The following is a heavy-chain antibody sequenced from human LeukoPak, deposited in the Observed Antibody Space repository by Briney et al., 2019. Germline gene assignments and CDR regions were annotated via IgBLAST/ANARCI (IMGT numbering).Heavy chain of an antibody. J-gene: IGHJ4*02. CDR3: ARGGDAYDY. CDR1: GFTLTKYW. V-gene: IGHV3-7*01. Sequence: GGSLRLSCAASGFTLTKYWMTWVRQAPGKGLEWVASISVDGSGKVYVASVKGRFTISRDNAQNSLYVQMNNLRAEDTAVYYCARGGDAYDYWGQGILVTVSS. CDR2: ISVDGSGK. D-gene: IGHD3-16*01.